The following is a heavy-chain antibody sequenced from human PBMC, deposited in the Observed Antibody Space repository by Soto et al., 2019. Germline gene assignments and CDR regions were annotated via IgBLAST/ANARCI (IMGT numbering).Heavy chain of an antibody. V-gene: IGHV3-74*01. CDR3: ARDNNWSYDY. Sequence: PGRSLRLSCAASGFPFSSHWMHWVRQAPGKGLVWVSHIGPDGSSTRDADSVQGRFTISRDNAKNTLFLQMNSLRDEDTAVYYCARDNNWSYDYWGQGILVTAPQ. CDR2: IGPDGSST. D-gene: IGHD1-20*01. J-gene: IGHJ4*02. CDR1: GFPFSSHW.